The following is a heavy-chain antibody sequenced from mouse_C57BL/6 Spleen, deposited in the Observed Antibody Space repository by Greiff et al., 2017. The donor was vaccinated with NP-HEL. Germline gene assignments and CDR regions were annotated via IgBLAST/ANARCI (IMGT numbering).Heavy chain of an antibody. V-gene: IGHV5-4*01. CDR2: ISDGGSYT. CDR1: GFTFSSYA. J-gene: IGHJ1*03. Sequence: EVQLVESGGGLVKPGGSLKLSCAASGFTFSSYAMSWVRQTPEKRLEWVATISDGGSYTYYPDNVKGRFTISRDNAKNNLYLQMSHLKSEDTAMYYCARKTYYSTRYWYFDVWGTGTTVTVSS. D-gene: IGHD2-5*01. CDR3: ARKTYYSTRYWYFDV.